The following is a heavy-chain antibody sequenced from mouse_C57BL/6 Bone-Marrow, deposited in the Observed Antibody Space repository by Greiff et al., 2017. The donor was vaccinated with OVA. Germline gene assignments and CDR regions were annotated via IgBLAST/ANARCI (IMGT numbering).Heavy chain of an antibody. J-gene: IGHJ2*01. CDR2: ISSGGSYT. V-gene: IGHV5-6*01. CDR3: ARHWRDY. CDR1: GFTFSSYG. Sequence: EVQGVESGGDLVKPGGSLKLSCAASGFTFSSYGMSWVRQTPDKRLEWVATISSGGSYTYYPDSVKGRFTISRDNAKNTLYLQMSSLKSEDTAMYYCARHWRDYWGQGTTLTVSS.